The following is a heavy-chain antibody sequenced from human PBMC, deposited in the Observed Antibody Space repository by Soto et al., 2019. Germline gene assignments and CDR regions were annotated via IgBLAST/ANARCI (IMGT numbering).Heavy chain of an antibody. CDR3: AHAYGGRSLY. V-gene: IGHV2-5*02. J-gene: IGHJ4*02. D-gene: IGHD1-26*01. CDR1: GFSLTTDRVG. CDR2: IYWDDIK. Sequence: QITLKESGPTLVKPTQTLTLTCTFSGFSLTTDRVGVGWIRQPPGEALEWLAVIYWDDIKTYRHSLESRLTITMDTYKNQVDLTMTNTDSPDTATYYWAHAYGGRSLYWGQGTLVTVSS.